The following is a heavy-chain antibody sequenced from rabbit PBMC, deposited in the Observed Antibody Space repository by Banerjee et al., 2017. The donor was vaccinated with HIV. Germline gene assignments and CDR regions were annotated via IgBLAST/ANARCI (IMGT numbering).Heavy chain of an antibody. V-gene: IGHV1S45*01. CDR1: GLDFSNSYW. CDR2: IDVGKSGST. J-gene: IGHJ2*01. D-gene: IGHD6-1*01. CDR3: ARSAYIYTTDGFDL. Sequence: QEQLVESGGGLVQPEGSLTLTCKASGLDFSNSYWICWVRQAPGKGLEWIACIDVGKSGSTYYASWAKGRFTISKTSSTTVTLQMTSLTAADTATYFCARSAYIYTTDGFDLWGPGTLVTVS.